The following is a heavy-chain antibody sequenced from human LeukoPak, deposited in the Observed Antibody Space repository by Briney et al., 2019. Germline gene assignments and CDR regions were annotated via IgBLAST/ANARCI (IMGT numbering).Heavy chain of an antibody. CDR1: SGTLGNNA. J-gene: IGHJ5*02. Sequence: KASCKPSSGTLGNNANLWGRRAPKQRLEWMGGIIPIFGTANYAQKFQGRVTITTDESTSTAYMELSSLRSEDTAVYYCARGGPNWFDPWGQGTLVTVSS. CDR2: IIPIFGTA. CDR3: ARGGPNWFDP. V-gene: IGHV1-69*05.